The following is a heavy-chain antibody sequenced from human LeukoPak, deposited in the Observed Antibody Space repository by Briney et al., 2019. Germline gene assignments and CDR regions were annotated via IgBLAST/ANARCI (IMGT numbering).Heavy chain of an antibody. CDR1: GFTFSSYE. J-gene: IGHJ6*04. Sequence: GVSLRLFCGASGFTFSSYEMNWARQAPGKGLEWVSYISSSGSTIYYAGSVKGRFTISRDNDKNSLYLQMNSLRAEDTAVYYCAELGITMIGGVWGKGTTVTISS. CDR2: ISSSGSTI. D-gene: IGHD3-10*02. CDR3: AELGITMIGGV. V-gene: IGHV3-48*03.